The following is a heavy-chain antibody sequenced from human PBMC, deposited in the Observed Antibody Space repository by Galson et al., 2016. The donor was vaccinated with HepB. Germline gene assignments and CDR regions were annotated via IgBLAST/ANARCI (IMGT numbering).Heavy chain of an antibody. V-gene: IGHV3-7*02. Sequence: SLRLSCASSGFRFSSYGMYWVRQAPGKGLEWVANIRQDGRETYYVDSVKGRFTISRDNAKNSLYLQMNSLRVEDSAVYYCARYGYGRWLQFNHWGQGTLVTVSS. J-gene: IGHJ5*02. CDR1: GFRFSSYG. D-gene: IGHD5-24*01. CDR3: ARYGYGRWLQFNH. CDR2: IRQDGRET.